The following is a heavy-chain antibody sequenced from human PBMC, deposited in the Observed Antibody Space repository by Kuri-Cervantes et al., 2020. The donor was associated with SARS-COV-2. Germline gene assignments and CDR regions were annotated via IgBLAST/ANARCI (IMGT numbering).Heavy chain of an antibody. CDR1: GFTFRSYA. D-gene: IGHD2-2*01. CDR2: ISVSGNT. CDR3: AKDKWIVVVPAAPFDS. Sequence: GESLKISCAGTGFTFRSYAMTRVRRAPGRGLEWVSAISVSGNTYYADSVKGRFTISRDSSKIYLQMHSLRAEDTAIYYCAKDKWIVVVPAAPFDSWGQGTPVTVSS. J-gene: IGHJ4*02. V-gene: IGHV3-23*01.